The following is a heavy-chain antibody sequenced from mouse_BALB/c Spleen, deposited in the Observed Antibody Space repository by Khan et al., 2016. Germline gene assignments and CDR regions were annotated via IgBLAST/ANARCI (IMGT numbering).Heavy chain of an antibody. Sequence: VQLQQSGAELVKPGASVKLSCTASGFNIKDTYMHWVKQRPEQGLEWIGRIDPANGNTKYDPKFQGKATITADTSSNTAYLQLSSLTSEDTAVYYCARRDYDGDYYAMDYWGQGTSVTVSS. V-gene: IGHV14-3*02. D-gene: IGHD2-4*01. CDR3: ARRDYDGDYYAMDY. CDR2: IDPANGNT. J-gene: IGHJ4*01. CDR1: GFNIKDTY.